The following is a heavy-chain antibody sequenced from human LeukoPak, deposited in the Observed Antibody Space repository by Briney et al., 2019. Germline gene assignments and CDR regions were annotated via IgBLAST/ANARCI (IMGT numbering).Heavy chain of an antibody. CDR3: ARHLTVEATINDAFDI. Sequence: SETLSLTCTVSGGSISSYYWSWIRQPPGKGLERIGYIYYSGSTNYNPSLKSRVTISVDTSKNQFSLKLSSVTAADTAVYYCARHLTVEATINDAFDIWGQGTMVTVSS. J-gene: IGHJ3*02. D-gene: IGHD5-12*01. CDR1: GGSISSYY. CDR2: IYYSGST. V-gene: IGHV4-59*08.